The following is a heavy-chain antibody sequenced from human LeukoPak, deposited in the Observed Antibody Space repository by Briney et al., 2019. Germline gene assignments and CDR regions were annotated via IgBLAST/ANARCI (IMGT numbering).Heavy chain of an antibody. D-gene: IGHD3-3*01. V-gene: IGHV1-69*04. CDR2: IIPILGIA. CDR3: ARDALLRFLEWSQYYYYGMDV. Sequence: SVKVSCKASGYTFATYGFSWVRQAPGQGLEWMGRIIPILGIANYAQKFQGRVTITADKSTSTAYMELSSLRSEDTAVYYCARDALLRFLEWSQYYYYGMDVWGQGTTVTVSS. J-gene: IGHJ6*02. CDR1: GYTFATYG.